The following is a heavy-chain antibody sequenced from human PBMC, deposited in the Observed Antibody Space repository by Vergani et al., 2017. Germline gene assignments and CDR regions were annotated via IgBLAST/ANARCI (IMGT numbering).Heavy chain of an antibody. CDR1: GGSISSSSYY. J-gene: IGHJ6*02. V-gene: IGHV4-39*07. CDR2: IYYSGST. D-gene: IGHD6-19*01. CDR3: ARGHFYSSGWNVEYYGMDV. Sequence: QLQLQESGPGLVKPSETLSLTCTVSGGSISSSSYYWGWIRQPPGKGLEWIGSIYYSGSTYYNPSLKSRVTISVDTSKNQFSLKLSSVTAADTAVYYCARGHFYSSGWNVEYYGMDVWGQGTTVTVSS.